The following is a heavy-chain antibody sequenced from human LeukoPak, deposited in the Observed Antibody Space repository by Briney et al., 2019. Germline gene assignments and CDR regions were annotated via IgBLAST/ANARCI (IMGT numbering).Heavy chain of an antibody. J-gene: IGHJ6*02. V-gene: IGHV4-34*01. CDR3: ARDQIEMATIMDYYYGMDV. Sequence: SETLSLTCAVYGGSFSGYYWSWIRQPPGKGLEWIGEINHSGSTNYNPSLKSRVTISVDTSKNQFSLKLSSVTAADTAVYYCARDQIEMATIMDYYYGMDVWGQGTTVTVSS. CDR2: INHSGST. CDR1: GGSFSGYY. D-gene: IGHD5-24*01.